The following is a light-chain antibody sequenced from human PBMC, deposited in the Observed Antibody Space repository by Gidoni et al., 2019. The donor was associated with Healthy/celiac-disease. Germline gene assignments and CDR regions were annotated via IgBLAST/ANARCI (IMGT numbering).Light chain of an antibody. CDR2: DGS. CDR1: SSAVGGYNY. J-gene: IGLJ2*01. V-gene: IGLV2-14*03. Sequence: QSALPPPASVSRSPGQSITIPCTGTSSAVGGYNYVSWYQQHPGKAPKLMIYDGSNRPSGVSNRCSGSKSGNTASLTISGLQAEDEADYYCSSYTSSSTLVVFGGGTKLTVL. CDR3: SSYTSSSTLVV.